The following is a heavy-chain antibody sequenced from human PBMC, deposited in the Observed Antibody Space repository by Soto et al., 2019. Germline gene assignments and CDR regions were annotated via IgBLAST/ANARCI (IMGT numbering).Heavy chain of an antibody. D-gene: IGHD6-19*01. CDR1: GFTFSDYY. CDR2: IFSNDEK. Sequence: ESGGGLVKPGGSLRLSCAASGFTFSDYYMSWIRQAPGKGLEWLAHIFSNDEKSYSTSLKSRLTISKDTSKSQVVLTMTNMDPVDTATYYCARILSSGWYYAFDIWGQGTMVTVSS. CDR3: ARILSSGWYYAFDI. V-gene: IGHV2-26*01. J-gene: IGHJ3*02.